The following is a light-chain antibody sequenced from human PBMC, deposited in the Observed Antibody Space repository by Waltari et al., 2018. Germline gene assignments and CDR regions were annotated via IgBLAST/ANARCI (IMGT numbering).Light chain of an antibody. CDR3: QQVNSFPRT. J-gene: IGKJ1*01. CDR1: QGIACR. CDR2: DAS. V-gene: IGKV1-12*01. Sequence: DLQMTQSPSSVSASVGDRVTLTCRASQGIACRLAWYQQKPGKAPKLLIYDASSLHNGVPSRFIGSGSGTDFTLTIRGLQPEDFATYYCQQVNSFPRTFGQGTTVDVK.